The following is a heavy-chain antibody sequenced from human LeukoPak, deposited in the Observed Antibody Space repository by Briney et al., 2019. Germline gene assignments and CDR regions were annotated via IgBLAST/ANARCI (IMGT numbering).Heavy chain of an antibody. J-gene: IGHJ4*02. Sequence: ASVKXSCKASGYTFTGYYMHWVRQAPGQGLEWMGWINPNSGGTNYAQKFQGRVTMTRDTSISTAYMEVSRLRSDDTAVYYCAXXXTSXWYQGPYYFDYWGQGTLVTVSS. V-gene: IGHV1-2*02. CDR2: INPNSGGT. CDR3: AXXXTSXWYQGPYYFDY. CDR1: GYTFTGYY. D-gene: IGHD6-19*01.